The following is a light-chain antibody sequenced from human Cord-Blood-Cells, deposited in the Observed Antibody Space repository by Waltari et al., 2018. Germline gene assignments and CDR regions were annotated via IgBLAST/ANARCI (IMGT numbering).Light chain of an antibody. Sequence: EIVMTQSPATLSVSPGERATLSCRASQSVSSNLAWYQQKPGQAPRLLIYGASTRATATPVSFSGCGSDLEFTLTISNLESEAVSVYYRHRYYNSFTFGRGTKLEIK. V-gene: IGKV3-15*01. CDR1: QSVSSN. CDR2: GAS. CDR3: HRYYNSFT. J-gene: IGKJ4*01.